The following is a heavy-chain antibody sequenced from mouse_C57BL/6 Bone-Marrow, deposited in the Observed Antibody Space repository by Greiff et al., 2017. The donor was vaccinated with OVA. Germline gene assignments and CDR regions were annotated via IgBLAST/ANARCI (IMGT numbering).Heavy chain of an antibody. D-gene: IGHD2-4*01. V-gene: IGHV14-4*01. CDR2: IDPENGDT. CDR3: TTAYDYDPSWFAC. CDR1: GFNIKDDY. J-gene: IGHJ3*01. Sequence: VQLKQSGAELVRPGASVKLSCTASGFNIKDDYMHWVKQRPEQGLEWIGWIDPENGDTEYASKFQGKATITADTSSNTAHLQLSSLTSEDTAVYYCTTAYDYDPSWFACGGQGTLVTVSA.